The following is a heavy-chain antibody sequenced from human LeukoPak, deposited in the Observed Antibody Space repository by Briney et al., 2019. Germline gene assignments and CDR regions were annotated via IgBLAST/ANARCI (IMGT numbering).Heavy chain of an antibody. D-gene: IGHD6-13*01. CDR3: ARTRLGAAYFDY. J-gene: IGHJ4*02. CDR2: IKPDGSEN. CDR1: GFTFSSHW. V-gene: IGHV3-7*01. Sequence: GGSLRLSCTASGFTFSSHWMSWVRQAPGKGLEWVANIKPDGSENYYVDSVKGRVAISRDNAKNSLYLQMNSLRAEDTAVYYCARTRLGAAYFDYWAQGTLVIVSS.